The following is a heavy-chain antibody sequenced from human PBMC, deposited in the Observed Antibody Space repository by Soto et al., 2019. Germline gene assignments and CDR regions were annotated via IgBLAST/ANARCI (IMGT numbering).Heavy chain of an antibody. Sequence: PWGSLRLSCSASGFTFINYAIHFVRHSPGKGLDYVSVISTNGGSTYYADSVKGRFTISRDNSKSTLYLQMSSLRAEDTAVYYCVKALSESGGNPYFDYWGQGTLVTVSS. CDR1: GFTFINYA. V-gene: IGHV3-64D*06. CDR3: VKALSESGGNPYFDY. D-gene: IGHD2-15*01. J-gene: IGHJ4*02. CDR2: ISTNGGST.